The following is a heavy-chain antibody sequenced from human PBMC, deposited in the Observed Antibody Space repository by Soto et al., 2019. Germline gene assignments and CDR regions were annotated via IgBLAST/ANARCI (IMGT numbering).Heavy chain of an antibody. D-gene: IGHD3-22*01. CDR3: ARRASSMIVVAPPDY. Sequence: QVQLQESGPGLVKPSQTLSLTCTVSGGSISSGGYYWSWIRQHPGKGLEWIGYIYYSGSTYYNPSLKSRVTISVDTSKNQFSLKLSSVTAADTAVYYCARRASSMIVVAPPDYWGQGTLVTVSS. CDR1: GGSISSGGYY. J-gene: IGHJ4*02. CDR2: IYYSGST. V-gene: IGHV4-31*03.